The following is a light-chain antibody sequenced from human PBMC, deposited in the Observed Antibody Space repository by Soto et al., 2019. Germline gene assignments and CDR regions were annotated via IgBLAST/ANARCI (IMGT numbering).Light chain of an antibody. CDR3: QQYNSHSFT. J-gene: IGKJ3*01. CDR1: QSISSW. V-gene: IGKV1-5*01. CDR2: DAS. Sequence: DIQMTQSPSTLSASVGDRVTITCRASQSISSWLAWYQQKPGKAPKLLIYDASSLESGVPSRFSGSGSGTEFTLTISSLQADDFATYYCQQYNSHSFTFGPGTKVDSK.